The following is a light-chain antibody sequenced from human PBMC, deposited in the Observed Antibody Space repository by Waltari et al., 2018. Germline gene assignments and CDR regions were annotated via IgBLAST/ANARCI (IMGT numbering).Light chain of an antibody. Sequence: DIQMTQSRSSLSASVGDRVTITCRASQSISSYLNWYQQKPGKAPKLLIYAASSLQSGVPSRFSGSGSGTDFTLTISSLQPEDFATDYCQQSYSTPLTFGGGTKVEIK. CDR2: AAS. J-gene: IGKJ4*01. CDR3: QQSYSTPLT. V-gene: IGKV1-39*01. CDR1: QSISSY.